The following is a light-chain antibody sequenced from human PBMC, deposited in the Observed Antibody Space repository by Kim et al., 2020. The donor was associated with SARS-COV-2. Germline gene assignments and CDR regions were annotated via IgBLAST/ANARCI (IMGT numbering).Light chain of an antibody. Sequence: VALGQTVRFTGQVDSLRSYYATWYQQKPGQAPIAVIYGKNNRPSGIPARFSGSSSGNTASLTITGTQAGDEADYYCNSRDSNDNVVFGGGTQLTVL. CDR2: GKN. CDR1: SLRSYY. CDR3: NSRDSNDNVV. J-gene: IGLJ2*01. V-gene: IGLV3-19*01.